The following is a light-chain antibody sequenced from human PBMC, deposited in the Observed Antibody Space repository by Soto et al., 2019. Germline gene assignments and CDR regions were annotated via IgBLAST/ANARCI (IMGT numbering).Light chain of an antibody. CDR1: SSDVGGYNY. J-gene: IGLJ3*02. CDR3: CSYTLGNTVV. CDR2: DVS. Sequence: QSALTQPASVSGSPGQSITISCTGTSSDVGGYNYVYWYQQHPGRAPKLIISDVSNRPSGISNRFSGSKSGNTASLAISGLQAEDEADYYCCSYTLGNTVVFGGGTKLTVL. V-gene: IGLV2-14*03.